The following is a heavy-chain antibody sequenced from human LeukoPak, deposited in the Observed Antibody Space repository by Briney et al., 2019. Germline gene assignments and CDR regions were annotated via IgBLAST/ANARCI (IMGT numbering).Heavy chain of an antibody. CDR1: GFTFSSYA. J-gene: IGHJ4*02. D-gene: IGHD5-24*01. Sequence: GGSLRLSCAASGFTFSSYAMSWVRQAPGKGLEWVSAISGSGGSTYYADSVKGRFTISRDNAKNSLYLQMNSLRAEDTAVYYCAGVEMATISLDYWGQGTLVTVSS. CDR2: ISGSGGST. V-gene: IGHV3-23*01. CDR3: AGVEMATISLDY.